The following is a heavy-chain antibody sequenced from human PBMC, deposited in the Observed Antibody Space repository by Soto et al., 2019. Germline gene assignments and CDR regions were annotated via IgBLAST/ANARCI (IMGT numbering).Heavy chain of an antibody. CDR2: IYHSGST. Sequence: QVQPRESGPGLVKTSGTLSLTCAVSGGSISTITWWSWVRQPPGTGLQWIGEIYHSGSTNYNASLKSRVTISVDKSKNQFSLELSSVTAADTAVYYCARDLGSCSSTSCRPFDYWGQGTLVTVSS. CDR3: ARDLGSCSSTSCRPFDY. CDR1: GGSISTITW. D-gene: IGHD2-2*03. V-gene: IGHV4-4*02. J-gene: IGHJ4*02.